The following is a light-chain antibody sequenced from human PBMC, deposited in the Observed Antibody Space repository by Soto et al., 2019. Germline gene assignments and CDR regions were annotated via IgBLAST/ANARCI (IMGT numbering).Light chain of an antibody. CDR2: DVS. J-gene: IGLJ1*01. Sequence: QSVLTQPASVSGSPGQSITISCTGTSSDVDGYNYVSWYQQHPGKAPKLMIYDVSNRPSGVSNRFSGSKSGNAASLTISGLQAEDEADYYCSSYTSSSTPWVFGTGTKVTVL. CDR3: SSYTSSSTPWV. CDR1: SSDVDGYNY. V-gene: IGLV2-14*01.